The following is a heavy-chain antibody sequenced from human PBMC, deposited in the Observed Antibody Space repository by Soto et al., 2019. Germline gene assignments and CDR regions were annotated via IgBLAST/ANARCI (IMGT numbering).Heavy chain of an antibody. CDR3: ARIRGDIVATTGSYYYYYMDV. CDR2: IFSNDEK. J-gene: IGHJ6*03. D-gene: IGHD5-12*01. Sequence: QVTLKESGPVLVKPTETLTLTCTVSGFSLSNARMGVSWIRQPPGKALEWLAHIFSNDEKSYSTSLKSWLTISKDTSKSQVVLTMTNMDPVDTATYYCARIRGDIVATTGSYYYYYMDVWGKGTTVTVSS. CDR1: GFSLSNARMG. V-gene: IGHV2-26*01.